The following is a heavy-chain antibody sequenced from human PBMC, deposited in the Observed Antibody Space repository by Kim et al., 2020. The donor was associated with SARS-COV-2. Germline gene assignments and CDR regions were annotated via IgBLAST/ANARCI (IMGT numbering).Heavy chain of an antibody. CDR1: GGSISSSSYY. D-gene: IGHD5-18*01. CDR2: IYYSGST. V-gene: IGHV4-39*01. CDR3: ERYGDGDSYGCNW. J-gene: IGHJ5*01. Sequence: SETLSLTCTVSGGSISSSSYYWGWLRQPPGKGLEWIGSIYYSGSTYYNPSLKSRVTISVDTSKNQFSLKLSSLTAPHTAVCHCERYGDGDSYGCNW.